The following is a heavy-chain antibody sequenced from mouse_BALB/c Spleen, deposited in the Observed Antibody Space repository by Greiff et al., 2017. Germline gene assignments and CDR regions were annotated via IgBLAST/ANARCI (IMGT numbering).Heavy chain of an antibody. CDR3: AREGGNYVDY. CDR2: ISSGGST. J-gene: IGHJ2*01. CDR1: GFTFSSYA. V-gene: IGHV5-6-5*01. Sequence: EVKLMESGGGLVKPGGSLKLSCAASGFTFSSYAMSWVRQTPEKRLEWVASISSGGSTYYPDSVKGRFTISRDNARNILYLQMSSLRSEDTAMYYCAREGGNYVDYWGQGTTLTVSS.